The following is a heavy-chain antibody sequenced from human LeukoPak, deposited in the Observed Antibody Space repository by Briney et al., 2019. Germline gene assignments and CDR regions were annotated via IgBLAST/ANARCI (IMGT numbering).Heavy chain of an antibody. CDR1: GYTFTTYD. D-gene: IGHD6-19*01. CDR3: AKSADSSGWYGGAFVY. J-gene: IGHJ4*02. Sequence: ASVKVSCKASGYTFTTYDINWVRQATGQGLEWMGWMNPNSGTTGYAQKFQGRVTITRNTSISTAYMELSSLRSEDTAVYYCAKSADSSGWYGGAFVYWGQGTLVTVSS. CDR2: MNPNSGTT. V-gene: IGHV1-8*02.